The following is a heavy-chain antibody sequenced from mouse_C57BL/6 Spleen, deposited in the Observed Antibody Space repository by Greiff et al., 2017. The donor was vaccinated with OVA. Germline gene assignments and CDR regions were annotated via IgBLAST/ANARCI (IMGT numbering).Heavy chain of an antibody. CDR1: GYTFTEYT. CDR2: FYPGSGSI. J-gene: IGHJ1*03. D-gene: IGHD2-2*01. CDR3: ARHEDGYYGNDGYFDV. Sequence: VQLQQSGAELVKPGASVKLSCKASGYTFTEYTIHWVKQRSGQGLEWIGWFYPGSGSIKYNEKFKDKATLTADKSSSTVYMELSRLTSEDSAVYYCARHEDGYYGNDGYFDVWGTGTTVTVSS. V-gene: IGHV1-62-2*01.